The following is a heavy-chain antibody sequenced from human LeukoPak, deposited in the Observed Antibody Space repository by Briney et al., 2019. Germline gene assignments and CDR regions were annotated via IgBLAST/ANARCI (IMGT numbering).Heavy chain of an antibody. V-gene: IGHV3-23*01. J-gene: IGHJ4*02. Sequence: GGSLRLSCAASGFTFSSYAMSWVRQAPGKGLEWVAAISGSGGSTYYADSVKGRFTISRDNSKNTLYLQMNSLRAEDTAVYYCAKRALLGFGELYYFDYWGQRTLVTVSS. CDR1: GFTFSSYA. CDR3: AKRALLGFGELYYFDY. D-gene: IGHD3-10*01. CDR2: ISGSGGST.